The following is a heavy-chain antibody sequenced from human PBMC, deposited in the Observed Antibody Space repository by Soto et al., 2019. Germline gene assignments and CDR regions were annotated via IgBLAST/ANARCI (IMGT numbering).Heavy chain of an antibody. J-gene: IGHJ6*02. CDR3: AKGYSAAANYYYGMDV. CDR1: GFTFSSYA. D-gene: IGHD6-13*01. Sequence: EVQLLESGGGLVQPGGSLRLSCAASGFTFSSYAMSWVRQAPGKGLEWVSAISGSGGSTYYADSVKGRFTISRDNSKNTLYLQMNSLRAEDTAVYYCAKGYSAAANYYYGMDVWGQGTTVTVSS. CDR2: ISGSGGST. V-gene: IGHV3-23*01.